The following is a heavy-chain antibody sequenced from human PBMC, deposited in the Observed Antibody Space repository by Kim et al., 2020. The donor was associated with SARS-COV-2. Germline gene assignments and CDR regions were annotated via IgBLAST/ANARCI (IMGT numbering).Heavy chain of an antibody. D-gene: IGHD2-15*01. CDR2: IYWDDDK. Sequence: SGPTLVNPTQTLTLTCTFSGFSLSTSGVGVGWIRQPPGKALEWLALIYWDDDKRYSPSLKSRLTITKDTSKNQVVLTMTNMDPVDTATYYCAHFVKGCSGGSCYPSGYWGQGTLVTVSS. CDR3: AHFVKGCSGGSCYPSGY. J-gene: IGHJ4*02. CDR1: GFSLSTSGVG. V-gene: IGHV2-5*02.